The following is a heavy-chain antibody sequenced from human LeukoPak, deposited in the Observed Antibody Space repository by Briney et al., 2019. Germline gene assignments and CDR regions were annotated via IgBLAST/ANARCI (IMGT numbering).Heavy chain of an antibody. D-gene: IGHD4-17*01. Sequence: SETLSLTCAVYGGSFSGYYWSWIRQPPGKGLEWMGYIYYSGRTSYNPSLKSRVTISVDTSKNQFSLKLNSVTAADTAVYYCARGGEMSVNWYFDLWGRGALVTVSS. CDR1: GGSFSGYY. V-gene: IGHV4-59*01. CDR3: ARGGEMSVNWYFDL. J-gene: IGHJ2*01. CDR2: IYYSGRT.